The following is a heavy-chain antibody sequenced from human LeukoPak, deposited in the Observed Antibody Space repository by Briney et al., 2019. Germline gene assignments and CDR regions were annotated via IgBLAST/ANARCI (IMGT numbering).Heavy chain of an antibody. CDR2: ISYDGSNK. CDR3: AKLLPSIAAFDY. V-gene: IGHV3-30*04. Sequence: GGSLRLSCAASGFTFSTYAMHWVRQAPGKGLEWVAVISYDGSNKYYADSVKGRFTISRDNSKNTLYLQMNSLRAEDTAVYYCAKLLPSIAAFDYWGQGTLVTVSS. CDR1: GFTFSTYA. J-gene: IGHJ4*02. D-gene: IGHD6-6*01.